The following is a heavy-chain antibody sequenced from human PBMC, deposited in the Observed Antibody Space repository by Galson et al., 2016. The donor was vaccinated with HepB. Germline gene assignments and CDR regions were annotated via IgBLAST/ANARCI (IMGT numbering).Heavy chain of an antibody. Sequence: SLRLSCAASGFTVSNNYMSWVRQAPGKGLEWVSVIYGGGDTFYSDSVKGRFTISRDNVKNSVFLQMNSLRNEDAAIYYGATEIRITVNRMIDLKSGRDVWGQGTTVTVSS. CDR1: GFTVSNNY. J-gene: IGHJ6*02. D-gene: IGHD1-14*01. CDR2: IYGGGDT. V-gene: IGHV3-66*01. CDR3: ATEIRITVNRMIDLKSGRDV.